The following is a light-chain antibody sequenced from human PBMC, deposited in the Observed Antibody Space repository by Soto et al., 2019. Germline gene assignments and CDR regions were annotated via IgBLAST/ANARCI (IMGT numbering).Light chain of an antibody. J-gene: IGKJ1*01. CDR3: QQYNNWPLWT. CDR2: GAS. Sequence: EIVMTQSPATLSVSPGERATLSFRASQSVSSNLAWYQQKPGQATSLIIYGASTRANGIPARFSGSGSGTEFTLTISSLQSEDFAVYYCQQYNNWPLWTFGQGTKVDIK. V-gene: IGKV3-15*01. CDR1: QSVSSN.